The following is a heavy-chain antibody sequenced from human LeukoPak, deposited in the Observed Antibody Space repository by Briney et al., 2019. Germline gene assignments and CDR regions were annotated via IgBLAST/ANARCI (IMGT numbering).Heavy chain of an antibody. CDR2: IRFDGSYK. CDR3: ARDAYSSGWSYFDY. J-gene: IGHJ4*02. CDR1: GFTFSSYG. V-gene: IGHV3-30*02. D-gene: IGHD6-19*01. Sequence: GGSLRLSCAASGFTFSSYGMHWVRQAPGKGLEWVAFIRFDGSYKYYADSVKGRFTISRDNSKNTLYLQMNSLRAEDTALYYCARDAYSSGWSYFDYWGQGTLVTVSS.